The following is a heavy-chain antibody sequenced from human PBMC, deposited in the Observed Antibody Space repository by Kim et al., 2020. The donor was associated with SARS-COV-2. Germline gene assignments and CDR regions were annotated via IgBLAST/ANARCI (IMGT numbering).Heavy chain of an antibody. V-gene: IGHV3-11*06. D-gene: IGHD2-2*01. Sequence: VKGRFTIPGDNAKNSLYLQMNSLRAEDTAVYYCARGSRYCSSTSCYSFDCWGQGTLVTVSS. J-gene: IGHJ4*02. CDR3: ARGSRYCSSTSCYSFDC.